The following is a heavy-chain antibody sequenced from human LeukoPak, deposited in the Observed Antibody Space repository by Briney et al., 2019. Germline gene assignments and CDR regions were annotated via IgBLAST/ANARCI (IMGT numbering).Heavy chain of an antibody. Sequence: GASVKVSCKASGYTFTSYDINWVRQATGQGLEWLGWMNPNSGNTGYAQKFQGRVTMTRNTSISTAYMELSSLRSEATAVYYCARVGSLYGSGSSTDYWGQGTLVTVSS. D-gene: IGHD3-10*01. CDR2: MNPNSGNT. CDR3: ARVGSLYGSGSSTDY. J-gene: IGHJ4*02. CDR1: GYTFTSYD. V-gene: IGHV1-8*02.